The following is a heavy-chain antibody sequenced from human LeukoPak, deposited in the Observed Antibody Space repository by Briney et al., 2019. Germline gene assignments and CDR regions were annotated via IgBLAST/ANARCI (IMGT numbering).Heavy chain of an antibody. J-gene: IGHJ3*02. V-gene: IGHV1-2*02. CDR1: GYTFTGYY. CDR2: INPNSGGT. Sequence: GASVKVSCKASGYTFTGYYMHWVRQAPGQGLEWMGWINPNSGGTNYAQKFQGRVTMTRDTSISTAYMELSRLRSDDTAVYYCARDADWAYDAFDIWGQGTMVTVSS. CDR3: ARDADWAYDAFDI. D-gene: IGHD3-9*01.